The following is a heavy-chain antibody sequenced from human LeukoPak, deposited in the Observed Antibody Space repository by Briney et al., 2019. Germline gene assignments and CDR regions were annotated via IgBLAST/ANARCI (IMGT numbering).Heavy chain of an antibody. CDR3: AKDHVAVAGRGYMDV. V-gene: IGHV3-21*01. D-gene: IGHD6-19*01. J-gene: IGHJ6*03. CDR1: GFTFSSYS. CDR2: ISSSSSYI. Sequence: GGSLRLSCAASGFTFSSYSMNWVRQTPGKGLEWVSSISSSSSYIFYADSVKGRFTMSRDNAKKSLFLQMNSLRAEDTAVYYCAKDHVAVAGRGYMDVWGKGTTVTVSS.